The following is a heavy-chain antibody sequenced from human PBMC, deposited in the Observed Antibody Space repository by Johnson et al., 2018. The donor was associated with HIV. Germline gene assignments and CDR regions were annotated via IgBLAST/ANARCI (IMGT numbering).Heavy chain of an antibody. Sequence: QVKLVESGGGVVQPGRSLRLSCAASGFSFSNYAMDWVRQAPGKGLEWVAVISSDGSNKNYADSVKGRFTISRDNSKNTLYLQMNSLKTEDTAVYYCTTVMGISYDAFDIWGQGTMVTVSS. J-gene: IGHJ3*02. D-gene: IGHD7-27*01. CDR3: TTVMGISYDAFDI. CDR2: ISSDGSNK. CDR1: GFSFSNYA. V-gene: IGHV3-30*03.